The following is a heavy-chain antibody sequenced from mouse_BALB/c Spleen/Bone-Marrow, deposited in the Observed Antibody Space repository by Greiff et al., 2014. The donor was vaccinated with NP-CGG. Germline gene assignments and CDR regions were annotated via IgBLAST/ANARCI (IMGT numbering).Heavy chain of an antibody. J-gene: IGHJ4*01. D-gene: IGHD1-1*02. V-gene: IGHV5-4*02. CDR3: ARSGEKYGALDY. CDR2: ISDGGIYT. CDR1: GFTFSDYY. Sequence: EVMLVESGGGLVKPGGSLKLSCTASGFTFSDYYMYWVRQTPEKRLEWVATISDGGIYTFYPDSVKGRFTISRDNAKNNLYLQMSSLKSEDTAMYYCARSGEKYGALDYSGQGTSVTVSS.